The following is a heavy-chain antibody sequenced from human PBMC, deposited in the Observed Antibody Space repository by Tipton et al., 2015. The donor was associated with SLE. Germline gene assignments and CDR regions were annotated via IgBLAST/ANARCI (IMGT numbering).Heavy chain of an antibody. D-gene: IGHD3-10*01. CDR2: IYYSGST. V-gene: IGHV4-59*01. Sequence: TLSLTCTVSGGSISSYYWSWIRQPPGKGLEWIGYIYYSGSTNYNPSLKSRVTISVDTSKNQFSLKLSSVTAADTAVYYCARVRGREYFQHWGQGPLVTVSS. J-gene: IGHJ1*01. CDR3: ARVRGREYFQH. CDR1: GGSISSYY.